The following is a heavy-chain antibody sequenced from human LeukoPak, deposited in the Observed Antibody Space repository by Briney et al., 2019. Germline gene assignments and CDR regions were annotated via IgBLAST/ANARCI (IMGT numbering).Heavy chain of an antibody. V-gene: IGHV3-48*04. CDR1: GFTFSSYS. D-gene: IGHD6-13*01. Sequence: PGGSLRLSCTASGFTFSSYSMNWVRQAPGKGLEWVSYISSGSTTIYYADSVKGRFTIFRDNAKNSLYLQMNSLRAEDTAVYYCARGQLVAAPADAFDIWGQGTMVTVSS. CDR3: ARGQLVAAPADAFDI. CDR2: ISSGSTTI. J-gene: IGHJ3*02.